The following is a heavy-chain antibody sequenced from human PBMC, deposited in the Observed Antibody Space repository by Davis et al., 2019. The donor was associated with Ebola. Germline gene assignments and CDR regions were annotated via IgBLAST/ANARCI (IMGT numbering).Heavy chain of an antibody. CDR3: ASGYSGFKTFDY. V-gene: IGHV4-59*01. CDR2: IYYSGST. CDR1: GGSISSYY. D-gene: IGHD5-12*01. Sequence: MPSETLSLTCTVSGGSISSYYWSWIRQPPGKGLEWIGYIYYSGSTNYNPSLKSRVTISVDTSKNQLSLKLSYVTAADTAVYFCASGYSGFKTFDYWGQGTLVTVSS. J-gene: IGHJ4*02.